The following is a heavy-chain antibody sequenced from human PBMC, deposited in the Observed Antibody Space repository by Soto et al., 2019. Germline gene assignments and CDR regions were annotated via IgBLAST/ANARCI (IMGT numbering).Heavy chain of an antibody. J-gene: IGHJ6*03. Sequence: SETLSLTCTVSGGSISSYYWRWIRQPPGKGLEWIGYIYYSGSTNYNPSLKSRVTISVDTSKNQFSLKLSSVTAADTAVYYRARLASGYCSSTSCYDYYYYMDVWGKGTTVTVS. V-gene: IGHV4-59*08. CDR3: ARLASGYCSSTSCYDYYYYMDV. CDR1: GGSISSYY. D-gene: IGHD2-2*01. CDR2: IYYSGST.